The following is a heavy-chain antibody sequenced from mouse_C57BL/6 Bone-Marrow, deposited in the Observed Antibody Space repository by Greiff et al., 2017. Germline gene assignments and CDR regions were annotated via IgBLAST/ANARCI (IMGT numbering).Heavy chain of an antibody. J-gene: IGHJ4*01. CDR1: GFTFTDYY. V-gene: IGHV7-3*01. Sequence: EVQGVESGGGLVQPGGSLSLSCAASGFTFTDYYMSWVRQPPGKALEWLGFIRNKANGYTTEYSASVKGRFTISRDNSQSILYLQMNALRAEDSATYYCARYPLTTVVATGAMDYWGQGTSVTVSS. D-gene: IGHD1-1*01. CDR2: IRNKANGYTT. CDR3: ARYPLTTVVATGAMDY.